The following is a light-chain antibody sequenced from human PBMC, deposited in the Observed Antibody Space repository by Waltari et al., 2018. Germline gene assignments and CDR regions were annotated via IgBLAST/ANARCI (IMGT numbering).Light chain of an antibody. Sequence: DIQMTQSPLSLSASVGDRVTITCRASQSMNKFLNWYQHKPGMAPKLLIYATSNLGSGVPSRFSGSGSGTDFTLTISSLQPEDFATYYCQQSDRTPYSFGQGTKVEIK. V-gene: IGKV1-39*01. CDR3: QQSDRTPYS. J-gene: IGKJ2*01. CDR1: QSMNKF. CDR2: ATS.